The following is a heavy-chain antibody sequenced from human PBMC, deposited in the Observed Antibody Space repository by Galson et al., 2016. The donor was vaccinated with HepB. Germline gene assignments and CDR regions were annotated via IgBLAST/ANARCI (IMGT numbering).Heavy chain of an antibody. Sequence: SVKVSCKASGGTFSRNGISWVRQAPGQGLEWKGGIIPVFGTSNYAQRFQGRVTIIPDESTSTAYMDLNSLRSDDTAVFYCARTLSGSSFDYAMDVWGQGTTVTVSS. D-gene: IGHD1-26*01. V-gene: IGHV1-69*13. CDR3: ARTLSGSSFDYAMDV. J-gene: IGHJ6*02. CDR2: IIPVFGTS. CDR1: GGTFSRNG.